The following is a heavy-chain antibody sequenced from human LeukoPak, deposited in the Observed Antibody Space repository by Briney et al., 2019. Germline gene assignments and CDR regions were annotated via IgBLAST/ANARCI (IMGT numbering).Heavy chain of an antibody. Sequence: SETLSLTCTVSGYSISRGYYWDWIRQPPGKGLEWIGSIYHSGSTNYNPSLKSRVTISVDTSKNQFSLKLSSVTAADTAVYYCARGGPNQPLLYRPGGPLYYWGQGTLVTVSS. J-gene: IGHJ4*02. CDR2: IYHSGST. CDR3: ARGGPNQPLLYRPGGPLYY. D-gene: IGHD2-2*02. V-gene: IGHV4-38-2*02. CDR1: GYSISRGYY.